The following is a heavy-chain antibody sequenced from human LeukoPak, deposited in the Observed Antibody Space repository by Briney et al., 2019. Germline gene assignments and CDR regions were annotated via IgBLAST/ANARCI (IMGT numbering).Heavy chain of an antibody. D-gene: IGHD6-6*01. CDR3: ARDYSISSAGD. Sequence: GGSLRLSCVVSGFIFSHYGMHWVRQAPGKGLEWVALLWSDESRKDYADSVKGRFTISRDVSASTLYLQMNSLRVEDTAMYYCARDYSISSAGDWGQGTLVTVSS. J-gene: IGHJ4*02. CDR1: GFIFSHYG. V-gene: IGHV3-33*01. CDR2: LWSDESRK.